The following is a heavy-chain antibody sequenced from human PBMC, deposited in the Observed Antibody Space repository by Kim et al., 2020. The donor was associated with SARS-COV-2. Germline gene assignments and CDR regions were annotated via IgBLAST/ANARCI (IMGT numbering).Heavy chain of an antibody. CDR3: AKSSRITNYFYYYGMDF. CDR2: INHSGST. CDR1: GGSFSGYY. J-gene: IGHJ6*01. Sequence: SETLSLTCAVYGGSFSGYYWSWIRQPPGKGLEWIGEINHSGSTNYNPSLESRVTISVDTSKNQFSLKLSSVTAADTAVYYCAKSSRITNYFYYYGMDFWG. V-gene: IGHV4-34*01.